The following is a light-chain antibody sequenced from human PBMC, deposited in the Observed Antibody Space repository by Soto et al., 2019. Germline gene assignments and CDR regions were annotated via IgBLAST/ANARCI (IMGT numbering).Light chain of an antibody. CDR1: SSDVGVYNY. V-gene: IGLV2-14*01. CDR2: ELS. CDR3: SSYSSSSTWV. J-gene: IGLJ3*02. Sequence: QSALTQPASVSGSPGQSITISCTGTSSDVGVYNYVSWYQQHPRKAPQLIIYELSFRPSGVSNRFSGSKSGNTASLTISGLQAEDEADYYCSSYSSSSTWVFGGGTQLTVL.